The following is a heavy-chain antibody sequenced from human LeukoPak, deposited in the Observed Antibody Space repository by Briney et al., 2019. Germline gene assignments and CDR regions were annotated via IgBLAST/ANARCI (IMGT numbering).Heavy chain of an antibody. CDR2: IYTSGST. D-gene: IGHD1-26*01. V-gene: IGHV4-4*07. Sequence: PSETLSLTCADYGGSFSGSYWSWIRQPAGKGLEWIGRIYTSGSTNYNPSLKCRVTMSVDTCKNQFSLKLSSVTAADTAVYYCARESLQFKWELLGWGKGGDAFDIWGQGTMVTVSS. CDR1: GGSFSGSY. J-gene: IGHJ3*02. CDR3: ARESLQFKWELLGWGKGGDAFDI.